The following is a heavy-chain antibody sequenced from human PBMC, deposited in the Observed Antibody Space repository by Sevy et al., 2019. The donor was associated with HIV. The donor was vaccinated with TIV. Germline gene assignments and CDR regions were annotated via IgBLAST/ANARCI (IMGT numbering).Heavy chain of an antibody. CDR1: GFIFSNFG. CDR3: VRVTPDEDGTTLDS. V-gene: IGHV3-33*01. D-gene: IGHD4-4*01. J-gene: IGHJ4*02. Sequence: GESLKISCAASGFIFSNFGINWVRQAPGKGLEWVAIIWHDGTKKHYLESVKGRITISRDNSKNTVYLQMNSLRVEDSGTYYCVRVTPDEDGTTLDSWGLGTLVTVSS. CDR2: IWHDGTKK.